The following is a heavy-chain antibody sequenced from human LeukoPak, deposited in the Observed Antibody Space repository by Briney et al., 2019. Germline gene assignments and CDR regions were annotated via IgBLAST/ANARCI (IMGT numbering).Heavy chain of an antibody. V-gene: IGHV1-69*06. J-gene: IGHJ4*02. Sequence: SVKVSCKASGYTFTSYDINWVRQATGQGLEWMGGIIPIFGTANYAQKFQGRVTITADKSTSTAYMELSSLRSEDTAVYYCARGYSSGWVDYWGQGTLVTVSS. CDR1: GYTFTSYD. CDR2: IIPIFGTA. D-gene: IGHD6-19*01. CDR3: ARGYSSGWVDY.